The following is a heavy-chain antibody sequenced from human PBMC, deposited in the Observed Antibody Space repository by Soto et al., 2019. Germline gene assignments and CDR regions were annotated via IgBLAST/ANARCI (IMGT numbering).Heavy chain of an antibody. Sequence: ESGGGVVQPGRSLRLSCAASGFTFSSYGMHWVRQAPGKGLEWVAVISYDGSNKYYADSVKGRFTISRDNSKNTLYLQMNSLRAEDTAVYYCAKDLTWELPDYWGQGTLVTVSS. CDR3: AKDLTWELPDY. CDR1: GFTFSSYG. J-gene: IGHJ4*02. D-gene: IGHD1-26*01. V-gene: IGHV3-30*18. CDR2: ISYDGSNK.